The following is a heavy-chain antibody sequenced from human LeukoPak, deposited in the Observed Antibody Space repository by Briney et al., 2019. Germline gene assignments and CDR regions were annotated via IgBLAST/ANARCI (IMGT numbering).Heavy chain of an antibody. CDR1: GFTFSSNW. J-gene: IGHJ6*04. D-gene: IGHD2-2*01. CDR2: INEDGGGK. CDR3: ATRRCSIAACRASSYRCFDF. Sequence: GGSLRLSCTASGFTFSSNWMTWVRQAPGKGLERVANINEDGGGKYYVESVKGRFTISRDNARNSVHLELSNLRAEDTAVYYCATRRCSIAACRASSYRCFDFWGKGTTVIVSS. V-gene: IGHV3-7*01.